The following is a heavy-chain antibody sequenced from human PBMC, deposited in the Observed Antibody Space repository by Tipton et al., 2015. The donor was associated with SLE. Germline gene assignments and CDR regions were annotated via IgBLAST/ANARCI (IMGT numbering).Heavy chain of an antibody. J-gene: IGHJ4*02. Sequence: TLSLTCTVSGGSISRHYWSWIRQPPGKGLEWIGCIYYSGTTYYNPSLNSRVAISRDTSKNQFSLKLSSVAAAGTAIFYCARGPDSSKLGYWGQGVLVTVSS. CDR1: GGSISRHY. V-gene: IGHV4-59*06. CDR3: ARGPDSSKLGY. D-gene: IGHD4-11*01. CDR2: IYYSGTT.